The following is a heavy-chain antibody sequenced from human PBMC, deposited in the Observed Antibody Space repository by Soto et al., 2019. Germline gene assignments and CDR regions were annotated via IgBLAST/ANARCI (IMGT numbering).Heavy chain of an antibody. V-gene: IGHV3-21*06. Sequence: PGGSLTLSCSASGGTFSSFTMNWVRQAPGKGLEWISSITSTSDYIYYGDSVKGRFTISRDNANNSLSLQMNSLRAEDTAVYYCVRRGKGYYYDSDSSYNRLLWFFDYWGQGTPVTVSS. D-gene: IGHD3-22*01. J-gene: IGHJ4*02. CDR2: ITSTSDYI. CDR3: VRRGKGYYYDSDSSYNRLLWFFDY. CDR1: GGTFSSFT.